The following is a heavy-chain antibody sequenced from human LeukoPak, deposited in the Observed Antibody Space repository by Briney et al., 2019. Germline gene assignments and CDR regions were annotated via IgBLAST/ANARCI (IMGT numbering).Heavy chain of an antibody. J-gene: IGHJ4*02. D-gene: IGHD3-10*01. Sequence: PSETLSLTCTVSGGSISSSSYYWGWIRQPPGKGLEWIGSIYYSGSTYYNPSLKSRVTISVDTSKNQFSLKLSSVTAADTAVYYRARHNRGDVVRGVISYWGQGTLVTVSS. CDR3: ARHNRGDVVRGVISY. V-gene: IGHV4-39*01. CDR2: IYYSGST. CDR1: GGSISSSSYY.